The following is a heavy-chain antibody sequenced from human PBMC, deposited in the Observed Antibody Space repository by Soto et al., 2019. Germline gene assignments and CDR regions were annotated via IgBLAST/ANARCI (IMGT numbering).Heavy chain of an antibody. CDR1: GFTFSSYA. CDR3: AKVNWGAAAFYENYYGMDV. Sequence: AGGSLILSCAASGFTFSSYAMSWVRQAPGKGLEWVSAISGSGGSTYYADSVKGRFTISRDNSKNTLYLQMNSLRAEDTAVYYCAKVNWGAAAFYENYYGMDVWGQGTTVTVSS. V-gene: IGHV3-23*01. CDR2: ISGSGGST. J-gene: IGHJ6*02. D-gene: IGHD6-13*01.